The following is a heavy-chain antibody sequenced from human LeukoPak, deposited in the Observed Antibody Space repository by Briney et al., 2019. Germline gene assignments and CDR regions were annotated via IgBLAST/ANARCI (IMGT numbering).Heavy chain of an antibody. D-gene: IGHD3-22*01. J-gene: IGHJ5*02. CDR1: GGTFSSYA. CDR3: ARAPGIYDSSGYYGS. Sequence: GASVKVSCKASGGTFSSYAISWVRQAPGQGLEWMGWISAYNGNTNYAQKLQGRVTMTTDTSTSTAYMELRSLRSDDTAVYYCARAPGIYDSSGYYGSWGQGTLVTVSS. CDR2: ISAYNGNT. V-gene: IGHV1-18*01.